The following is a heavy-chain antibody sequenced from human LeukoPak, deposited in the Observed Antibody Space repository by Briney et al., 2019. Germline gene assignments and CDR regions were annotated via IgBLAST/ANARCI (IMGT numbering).Heavy chain of an antibody. CDR2: ISSSSSYI. J-gene: IGHJ5*02. D-gene: IGHD6-13*01. V-gene: IGHV3-21*01. CDR1: GFTFSSYS. Sequence: SGGSLRLSCAASGFTFSSYSMNWVRQAPGKGLEWVSSISSSSSYIYYADSVKGRFTISRDNAKNSLYLQMNSLRAEDTAVYYCARDRGSSWYKSGWFDPWGQGTLVTVSS. CDR3: ARDRGSSWYKSGWFDP.